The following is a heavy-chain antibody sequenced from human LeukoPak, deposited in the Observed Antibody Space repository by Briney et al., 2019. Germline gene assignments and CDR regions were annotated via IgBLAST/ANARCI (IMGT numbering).Heavy chain of an antibody. CDR3: ARDWRHRDYGSGSLDY. CDR2: ISNSGSTM. V-gene: IGHV3-48*03. CDR1: GFTFSSYE. D-gene: IGHD3-10*01. Sequence: GGSLRLSCVASGFTFSSYEMNWVRQAPGKGLEWVSYISNSGSTMYYADSVKGRFTISRDNAKNSLYLQMNSLRAEDTAVYYCARDWRHRDYGSGSLDYWGQGALVTVSS. J-gene: IGHJ4*02.